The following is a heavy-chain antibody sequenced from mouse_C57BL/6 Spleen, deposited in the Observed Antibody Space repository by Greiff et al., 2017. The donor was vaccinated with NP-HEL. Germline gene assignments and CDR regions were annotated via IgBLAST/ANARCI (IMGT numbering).Heavy chain of an antibody. CDR2: IDPETGGT. Sequence: VQLQQSGAELVRPGASVTLSCKASGYTFTDYEMHWVKQTPVHGLEWIGAIDPETGGTAYNQKFKGKAILTADKSSSTAYMELRSLTSEDSAVYYCTNFSDWYFDVWGTGTTVTVSS. V-gene: IGHV1-15*01. CDR1: GYTFTDYE. J-gene: IGHJ1*03. CDR3: TNFSDWYFDV.